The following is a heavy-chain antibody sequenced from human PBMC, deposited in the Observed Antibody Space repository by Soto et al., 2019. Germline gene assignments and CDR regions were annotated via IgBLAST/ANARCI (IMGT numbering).Heavy chain of an antibody. Sequence: SETLSLTCTVSGGSISSSSFYWGWIRQPPGRGLEWIGTIYYSGSTYYSPSLKSRVTMSVDTPKNQFSLNLSSVTAADTAVYYCARLYYYASGSYGTFDFWGQGTLVTVSS. CDR1: GGSISSSSFY. CDR2: IYYSGST. V-gene: IGHV4-39*01. J-gene: IGHJ4*02. CDR3: ARLYYYASGSYGTFDF. D-gene: IGHD3-10*01.